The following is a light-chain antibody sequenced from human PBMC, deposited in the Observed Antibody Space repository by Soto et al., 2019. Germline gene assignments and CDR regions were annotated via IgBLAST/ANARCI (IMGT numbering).Light chain of an antibody. V-gene: IGLV2-14*03. Sequence: QSALTQPASVSGSPGQSITISCTGTSSDVGGYNYVSWYQQHPGKAPKLMIYDVSARPSGVSNRFSGSKSGNTASLTISGLQAEDEADYCCSSYKSSSTLFVFGTGTKLTVL. CDR3: SSYKSSSTLFV. CDR2: DVS. CDR1: SSDVGGYNY. J-gene: IGLJ1*01.